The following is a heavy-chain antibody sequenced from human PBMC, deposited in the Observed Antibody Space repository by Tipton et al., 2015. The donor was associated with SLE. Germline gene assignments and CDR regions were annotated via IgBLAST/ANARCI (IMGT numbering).Heavy chain of an antibody. J-gene: IGHJ4*02. CDR3: ARDPPYSSSSWGYFDY. CDR1: GFTFSDYY. D-gene: IGHD6-6*01. CDR2: ISSSGSTI. Sequence: SLRLSCTVSGFTFSDYYMSWIRQAPGKGLEWVSYISSSGSTIYYADSVKGRFTISRDNAKNSLYLQMDSLRAEDTAVYYCARDPPYSSSSWGYFDYWGQGTLVTVSS. V-gene: IGHV3-11*01.